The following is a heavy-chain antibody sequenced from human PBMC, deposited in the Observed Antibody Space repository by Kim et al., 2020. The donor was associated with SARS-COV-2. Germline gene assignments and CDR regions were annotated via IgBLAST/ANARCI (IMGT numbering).Heavy chain of an antibody. Sequence: GGSLRLSCAASGFTFTDSGMHWVRQAPGKGLEWAAVISYDGSKKYYADSVKGRFTISRDNSKNTVYLQMDSLRPEDTAVYYCGKVGLAGELSFYIDSWGQGTLVTVSS. CDR3: GKVGLAGELSFYIDS. D-gene: IGHD3-16*01. J-gene: IGHJ4*02. CDR1: GFTFTDSG. CDR2: ISYDGSKK. V-gene: IGHV3-30*18.